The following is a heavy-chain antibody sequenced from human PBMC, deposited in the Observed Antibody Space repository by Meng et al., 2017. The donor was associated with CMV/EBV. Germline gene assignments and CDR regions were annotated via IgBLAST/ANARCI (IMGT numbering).Heavy chain of an antibody. V-gene: IGHV1-69*05. CDR2: IIPIFGTA. CDR3: ARAYRDGYNFGFDY. Sequence: SVKVSCKASGGTFSSYAISWVRQAPGQGLEWMGGIIPIFGTANYAQKFQGGVTITTDESTSTAYMELSSLRSEDTAVYYCARAYRDGYNFGFDYWGQGALVTVSS. CDR1: GGTFSSYA. J-gene: IGHJ4*02. D-gene: IGHD5-24*01.